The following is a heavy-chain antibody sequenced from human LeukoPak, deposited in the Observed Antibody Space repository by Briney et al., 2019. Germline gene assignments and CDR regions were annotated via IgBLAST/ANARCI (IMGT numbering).Heavy chain of an antibody. CDR2: IYSGGST. Sequence: PGGSLRLSCAASGFTVSSYYMSWVRQAPGKGLEWLSIIYSGGSTYYADSVKGRFTISRDDSKNTLYLQMNSLRPEDTAVYYCARDRLSVTGTNERYDYYGFDVWGQGTTVTVSS. CDR1: GFTVSSYY. V-gene: IGHV3-53*01. CDR3: ARDRLSVTGTNERYDYYGFDV. D-gene: IGHD6-19*01. J-gene: IGHJ6*02.